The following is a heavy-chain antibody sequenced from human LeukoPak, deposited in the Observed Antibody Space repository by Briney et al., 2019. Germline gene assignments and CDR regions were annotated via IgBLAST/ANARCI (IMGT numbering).Heavy chain of an antibody. D-gene: IGHD5-12*01. CDR3: ARGGDVDIVATTYFDY. Sequence: GGSLRLSCAASGXTFSSYSMNWVRQAPGKGLEWVSSISSSSSYIYYADSVKGRFTISRDNAKNSLYLQMNSLRAEDTAVYYCARGGDVDIVATTYFDYWGQGTLVTVSS. CDR2: ISSSSSYI. CDR1: GXTFSSYS. J-gene: IGHJ4*02. V-gene: IGHV3-21*01.